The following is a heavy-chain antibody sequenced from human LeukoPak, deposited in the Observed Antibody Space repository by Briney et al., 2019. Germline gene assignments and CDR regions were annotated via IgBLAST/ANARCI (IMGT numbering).Heavy chain of an antibody. D-gene: IGHD1-26*01. Sequence: GGSLRLSCAASGFTFSNYDMYWVRQATGKGLEWVSRIGTAGYTYYPGSVKGRFTISRENAKNSLYLQMNSLRAGDTAVYYCARDAGSREFDYWGQGTLVTVSS. V-gene: IGHV3-13*04. CDR2: IGTAGYT. CDR3: ARDAGSREFDY. CDR1: GFTFSNYD. J-gene: IGHJ4*02.